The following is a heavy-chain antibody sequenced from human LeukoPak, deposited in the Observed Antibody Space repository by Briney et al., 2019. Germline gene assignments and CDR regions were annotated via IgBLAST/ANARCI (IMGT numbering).Heavy chain of an antibody. J-gene: IGHJ4*02. V-gene: IGHV3-23*01. CDR2: ISGSGGST. CDR3: AKDIVVVPAATRGVY. D-gene: IGHD2-2*01. CDR1: GFTFSSYA. Sequence: GESLKISCAASGFTFSSYAMSWFRQAPGKGMEWVSAISGSGGSTYYADSVKGRFTISRDNSKNTLYLQMTSLRAEDTAVYYCAKDIVVVPAATRGVYWGQGTLVTVSS.